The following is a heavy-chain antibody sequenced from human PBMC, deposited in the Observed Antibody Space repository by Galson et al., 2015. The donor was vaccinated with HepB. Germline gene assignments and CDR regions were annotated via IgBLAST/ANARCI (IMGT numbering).Heavy chain of an antibody. Sequence: SLRLSCAASTFIFSTYSMNWVRQAPGKGLEWVSYISSSSTTIYYADSVKGRFTISRDNSKNTLYLQMNSLRAEDTAVYYCATLRGDSSGWYYFDYWAREPWSPSPQ. CDR3: ATLRGDSSGWYYFDY. D-gene: IGHD6-19*01. V-gene: IGHV3-48*01. CDR2: ISSSSTTI. CDR1: TFIFSTYS. J-gene: IGHJ4*02.